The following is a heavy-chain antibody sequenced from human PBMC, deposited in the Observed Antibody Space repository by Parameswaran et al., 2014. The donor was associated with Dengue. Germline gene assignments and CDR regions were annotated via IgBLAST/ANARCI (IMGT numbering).Heavy chain of an antibody. CDR3: ARTLRFLEWLLPSWFDP. CDR2: IYWDDDK. Sequence: WIRQPQEGLEWLALIYWDDDKRYSPSLKSRLTITKDTSKNQVALTMTNMDPVDTATYYCARTLRFLEWLLPSWFDPWGQGNPGHRLL. J-gene: IGHJ5*02. D-gene: IGHD3-3*01. V-gene: IGHV2-5*02.